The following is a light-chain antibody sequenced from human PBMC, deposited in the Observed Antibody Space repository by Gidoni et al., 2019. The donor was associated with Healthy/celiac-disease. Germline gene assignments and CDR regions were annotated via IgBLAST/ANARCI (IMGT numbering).Light chain of an antibody. CDR3: QQYNNWPPWT. CDR1: QSVSSN. J-gene: IGKJ1*01. V-gene: IGKV3-15*01. Sequence: EIVMTQSPATLSVSPGERATLSCRASQSVSSNLAWYQQKPGHAPRLVVCGASTTAPGIPARFGGGGSGTEFTLTISSLQTEDFAVYCCQQYNNWPPWTFGEGTKVEIK. CDR2: GAS.